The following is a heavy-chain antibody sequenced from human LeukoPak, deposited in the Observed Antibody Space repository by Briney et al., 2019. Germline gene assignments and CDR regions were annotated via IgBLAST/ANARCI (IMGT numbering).Heavy chain of an antibody. D-gene: IGHD3-3*01. J-gene: IGHJ4*02. CDR2: ISWDGGST. Sequence: GGSLRLSCAASEFTFDDYAMHWVRQAPGKGLEWVSLISWDGGSTYYADSVKGRLTISRDNAKNSLYLQMNSLRAEDTAVYYCARLREIPVFGVVTKSTSYFDYWGQGTLVTVSS. CDR3: ARLREIPVFGVVTKSTSYFDY. V-gene: IGHV3-43D*03. CDR1: EFTFDDYA.